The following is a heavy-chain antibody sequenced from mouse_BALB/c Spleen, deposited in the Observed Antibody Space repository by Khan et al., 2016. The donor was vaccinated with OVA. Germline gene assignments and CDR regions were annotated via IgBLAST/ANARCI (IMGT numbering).Heavy chain of an antibody. CDR1: GFSLTTYG. Sequence: QMQLEESGPGLVAPSQSLSITCTVSGFSLTTYGVNWVRQPPGKGLEWLGVIWGDGSTNYHSALISRLSISKDNSKSQVFLKLNSLQTDDTATYXCASFGLRRSYAMDSWGQGTSVTVSS. CDR2: IWGDGST. V-gene: IGHV2-3*01. CDR3: ASFGLRRSYAMDS. D-gene: IGHD1-1*01. J-gene: IGHJ4*01.